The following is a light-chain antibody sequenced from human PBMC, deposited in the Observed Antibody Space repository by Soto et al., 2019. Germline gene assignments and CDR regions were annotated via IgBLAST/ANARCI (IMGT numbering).Light chain of an antibody. Sequence: EIVLTQSPATLSLSPGERATLSCRASQSVSSYLAWYQQKPGQAPRLLIYDASNWPTGIPARFSGSGSGTDFTLTISSLQPEDFATYYCQQRYSCQFTFGQGTRLEIK. J-gene: IGKJ5*01. V-gene: IGKV3D-11*02. CDR1: QSVSSY. CDR3: QQRYSCQFT. CDR2: DAS.